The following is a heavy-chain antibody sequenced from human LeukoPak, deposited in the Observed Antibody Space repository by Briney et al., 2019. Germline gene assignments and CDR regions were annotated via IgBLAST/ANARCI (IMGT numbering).Heavy chain of an antibody. CDR1: GGSINNGGYY. CDR2: IYYSGSS. V-gene: IGHV4-31*03. Sequence: SETLSLTCTVSGGSINNGGYYWSWIRQYPGKGLEWIGYIYYSGSSYYNPSLRSRVTISVDTSKNHFSLKLSSVTAADTAVYYCARNRDGYNSFDYWGQGTPVTVSS. D-gene: IGHD5-24*01. CDR3: ARNRDGYNSFDY. J-gene: IGHJ4*02.